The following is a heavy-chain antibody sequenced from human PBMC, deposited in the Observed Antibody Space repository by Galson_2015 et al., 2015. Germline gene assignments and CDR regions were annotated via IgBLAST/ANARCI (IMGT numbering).Heavy chain of an antibody. CDR2: IYHSGST. Sequence: SETLSLTCAVSGGSISSSNWWSWVRQPPGKGLEWIGEIYHSGSTNYNPSLKSRVTISVDKSKNQFSLKLSPVTAADTAVYYCARDFWIQGMQLAPADAFDIWGQGTMVTVSS. J-gene: IGHJ3*02. D-gene: IGHD3-3*01. CDR1: GGSISSSNW. CDR3: ARDFWIQGMQLAPADAFDI. V-gene: IGHV4-4*02.